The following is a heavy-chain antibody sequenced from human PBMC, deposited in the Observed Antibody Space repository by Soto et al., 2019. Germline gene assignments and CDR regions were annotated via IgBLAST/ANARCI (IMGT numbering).Heavy chain of an antibody. Sequence: EVQLVQSGAEVKKPGESLKISCKGSGYSFTSYWIGWVRQMPGKGLEWMGSIYPGDSDTRYSPSCQGQVIISAAKSISAAFLLWSSLKASDTAMYYCARLGGYCSITKCYGGGDYWGQGTLVTVSS. CDR3: ARLGGYCSITKCYGGGDY. V-gene: IGHV5-51*03. J-gene: IGHJ4*02. D-gene: IGHD2-2*01. CDR2: IYPGDSDT. CDR1: GYSFTSYW.